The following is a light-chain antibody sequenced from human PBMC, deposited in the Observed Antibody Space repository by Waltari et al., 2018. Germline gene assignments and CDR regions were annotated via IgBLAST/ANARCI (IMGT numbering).Light chain of an antibody. J-gene: IGKJ4*01. Sequence: DIQMTQSPSTLSASVGDRVTIPCRASQSISSWFTWYQQKPGKAPKLLIYKASSLESGVPSRFSGSGSGTEFTLTISSLQPDDFATYYCQQYNSVPLTFGGGTEVEIK. CDR3: QQYNSVPLT. CDR1: QSISSW. CDR2: KAS. V-gene: IGKV1-5*03.